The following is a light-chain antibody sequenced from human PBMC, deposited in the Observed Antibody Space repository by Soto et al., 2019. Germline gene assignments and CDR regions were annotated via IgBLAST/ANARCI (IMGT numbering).Light chain of an antibody. V-gene: IGKV3-11*02. CDR3: RQRGDWPPSA. J-gene: IGKJ5*01. Sequence: EIVLTQSPATLSLSPGERATLSCRASQSVSTFLASFQQKTGEPPTLLLYNASNRTTGIPARFSGSGSGRKFTPTISSLEPEDFAVYYCRQRGDWPPSAFGQGTRLEIK. CDR2: NAS. CDR1: QSVSTF.